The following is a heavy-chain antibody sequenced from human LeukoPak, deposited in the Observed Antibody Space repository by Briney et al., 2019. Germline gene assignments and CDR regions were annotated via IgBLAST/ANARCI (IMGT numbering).Heavy chain of an antibody. CDR2: ISGYNGNT. CDR3: ARDPSKTTVTTAGASYYMDV. J-gene: IGHJ6*03. CDR1: SYTFTRYG. V-gene: IGHV1-18*01. D-gene: IGHD4-17*01. Sequence: ASVKVSCKASSYTFTRYGISWVRQAPGQGLEWMGWISGYNGNTNYAQKFQGRVTMTRDMSTSTVYMELSSLRSEDTAVYYCARDPSKTTVTTAGASYYMDVWGKGTTVTVSS.